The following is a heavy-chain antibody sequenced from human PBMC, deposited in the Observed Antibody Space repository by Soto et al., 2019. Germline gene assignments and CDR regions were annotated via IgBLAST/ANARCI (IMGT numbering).Heavy chain of an antibody. CDR1: GYTFTSYG. CDR2: ISAYNGNT. V-gene: IGHV1-18*01. J-gene: IGHJ5*02. Sequence: GASVKVSCKASGYTFTSYGISWVRQAPGQGLEWMGWISAYNGNTNYAQKLQGRVTMTTDTSTSTAYMELRSLRSDDTAVYYCARDPLVLGIAVAGPTGNWFDPWGQGTLVTVSS. D-gene: IGHD6-19*01. CDR3: ARDPLVLGIAVAGPTGNWFDP.